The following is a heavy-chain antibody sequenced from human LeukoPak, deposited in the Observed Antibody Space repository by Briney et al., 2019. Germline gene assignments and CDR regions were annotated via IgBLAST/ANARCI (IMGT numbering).Heavy chain of an antibody. J-gene: IGHJ4*02. CDR1: GFTFSSYA. CDR2: ISYDGSNK. Sequence: GRSLRLSCAASGFTFSSYAMHWVRQAPGKGLEWVAVISYDGSNKYYADSVKGRFTISRDNSKNTLYLQMNSLGAEDTAVYYCARISTGFFVDYWGQGTLVTVSS. D-gene: IGHD1-14*01. CDR3: ARISTGFFVDY. V-gene: IGHV3-30-3*01.